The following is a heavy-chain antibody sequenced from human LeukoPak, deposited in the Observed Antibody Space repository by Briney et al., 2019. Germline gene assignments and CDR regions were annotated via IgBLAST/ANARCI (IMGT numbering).Heavy chain of an antibody. CDR3: ARDRATVTDY. D-gene: IGHD4-17*01. CDR1: GFTFSSYA. V-gene: IGHV3-33*08. CDR2: IWYDGSNK. J-gene: IGHJ4*02. Sequence: GGSLRLSCAASGFTFSSYAIHWVRQAPGKGLEWVAVIWYDGSNKYYADSVKGRFTISRDNSKNTLYLQMNSLRAEDTAVYYCARDRATVTDYWGQGTLVTVSS.